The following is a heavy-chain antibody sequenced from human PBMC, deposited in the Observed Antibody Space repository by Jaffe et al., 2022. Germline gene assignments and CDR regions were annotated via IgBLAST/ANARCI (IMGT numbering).Heavy chain of an antibody. CDR1: GFTFSGSA. CDR2: IRSKANSYAT. CDR3: NGRITMVQGVISI. Sequence: EVQLVESGGGLVQPGGSLKLSCAASGFTFSGSAMHWVRQASGKGLEWVGRIRSKANSYATAYAASVKGRFTISRDDSKNTAYLQMNSLKTEDTAVYYCNGRITMVQGVISIWGQGTMVTVSS. J-gene: IGHJ3*02. V-gene: IGHV3-73*02. D-gene: IGHD3-10*01.